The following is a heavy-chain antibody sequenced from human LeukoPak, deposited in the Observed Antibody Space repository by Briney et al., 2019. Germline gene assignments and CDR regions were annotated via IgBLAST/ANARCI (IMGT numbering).Heavy chain of an antibody. V-gene: IGHV3-21*01. CDR2: ISSSSSYI. CDR1: GFTLSSYS. CDR3: ARDLDSSSSNDWFDP. Sequence: PGGSLRLSCAASGFTLSSYSMNWVRQAPGKGLEWVSSISSSSSYIYYADSVKGRFTISRDNAKNSLYLQINSLRAEDTAVYYCARDLDSSSSNDWFDPWGQGTLVTVSS. J-gene: IGHJ5*02. D-gene: IGHD6-6*01.